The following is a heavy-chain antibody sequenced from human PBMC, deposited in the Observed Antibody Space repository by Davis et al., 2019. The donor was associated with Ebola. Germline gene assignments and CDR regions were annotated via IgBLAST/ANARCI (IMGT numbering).Heavy chain of an antibody. J-gene: IGHJ4*02. CDR2: IVVGSGNT. Sequence: SVQVSCKASGFIFTSSAVQWVRQARGQRLEWIGWIVVGSGNTNYAQKFQERVTITKDMSTSTAYMELSSLRSEDTAVYYCAAGGELYDYVWGGYRSKPYYWGQGTLVTVSS. D-gene: IGHD3-16*02. CDR3: AAGGELYDYVWGGYRSKPYY. CDR1: GFIFTSSA. V-gene: IGHV1-58*01.